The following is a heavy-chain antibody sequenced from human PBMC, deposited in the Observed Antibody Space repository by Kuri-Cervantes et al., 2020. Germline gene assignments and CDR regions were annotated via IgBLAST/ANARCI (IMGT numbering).Heavy chain of an antibody. CDR3: ARTPSSGWYRDDAFDI. CDR2: ISSSSSPI. J-gene: IGHJ3*02. D-gene: IGHD6-19*01. CDR1: GFTFSDYY. V-gene: IGHV3-11*01. Sequence: GGSLRLSCAASGFTFSDYYMSWIRQAPGRGLEWLSLISSSSSPIYYADSVRGRFTSSRDNAKNALYLQMSTLRAEDTAVYYCARTPSSGWYRDDAFDIWGQGTMVTVSS.